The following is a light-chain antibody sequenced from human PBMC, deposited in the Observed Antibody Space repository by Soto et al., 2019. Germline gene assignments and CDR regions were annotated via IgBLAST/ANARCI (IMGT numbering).Light chain of an antibody. CDR3: SSYSSISYLI. Sequence: QSALTQPASVSGSPGQSITISCTGTTSDVGAYNYVSWYQQHPGEAPRLMIYDVSYRPSGVSNRFSASKSGDTASLTISVVRAADDEDYYCSSYSSISYLIFGGGTKLTVL. CDR1: TSDVGAYNY. CDR2: DVS. J-gene: IGLJ2*01. V-gene: IGLV2-14*01.